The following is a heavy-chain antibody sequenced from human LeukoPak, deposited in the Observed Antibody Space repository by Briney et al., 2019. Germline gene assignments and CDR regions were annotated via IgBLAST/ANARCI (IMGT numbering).Heavy chain of an antibody. CDR3: ARGSDSSGYYVLDY. Sequence: PSETLSLTCTVSGGSISSGGYYWSWIRQHPGKGLEWIGYIYYSGSTYYNPSLKSRVTISVDTSKNQFSLKLSSVTAADTAVYYCARGSDSSGYYVLDYWGQGTLVTVSS. J-gene: IGHJ4*02. V-gene: IGHV4-31*03. CDR1: GGSISSGGYY. CDR2: IYYSGST. D-gene: IGHD3-22*01.